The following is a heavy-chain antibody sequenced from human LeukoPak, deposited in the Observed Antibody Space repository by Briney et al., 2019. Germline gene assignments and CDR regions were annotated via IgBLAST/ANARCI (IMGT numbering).Heavy chain of an antibody. V-gene: IGHV1-18*01. CDR1: GYTFTSYG. D-gene: IGHD2-15*01. CDR3: ARDGYCSGGSCYLAYYYMDV. CDR2: ISAYNGNT. Sequence: ASVKVSCKASGYTFTSYGISWVRQAPGQGLEWMGWISAYNGNTNYAQKLQGRVTMTTDTSTSTAYMELRSLRSDDTAVYYCARDGYCSGGSCYLAYYYMDVWGQGTLVTVSS. J-gene: IGHJ6*03.